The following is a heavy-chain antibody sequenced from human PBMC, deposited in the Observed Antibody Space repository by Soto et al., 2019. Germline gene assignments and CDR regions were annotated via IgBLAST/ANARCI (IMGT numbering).Heavy chain of an antibody. CDR2: IYYSGIT. Sequence: SETLSLTCTVSGGSISSYYWSWIREPPGKGLEWIGDIYYSGITNYSPSLKSRVTISVDTSKNQFSLKLGSVTAADTAVYYCARASGSGSYSYNHFDPWGQGTPVTVSS. CDR1: GGSISSYY. D-gene: IGHD3-10*01. CDR3: ARASGSGSYSYNHFDP. J-gene: IGHJ5*02. V-gene: IGHV4-59*01.